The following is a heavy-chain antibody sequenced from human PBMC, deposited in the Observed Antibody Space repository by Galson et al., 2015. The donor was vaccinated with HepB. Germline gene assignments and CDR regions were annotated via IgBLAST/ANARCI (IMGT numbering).Heavy chain of an antibody. D-gene: IGHD1-26*01. J-gene: IGHJ4*02. CDR2: ISWNSGSI. V-gene: IGHV3-9*01. CDR3: AKDSGGSYGDS. CDR1: GFTFDAYA. Sequence: SLRLSCAASGFTFDAYAMHWVRQAPGKGLEWVSGISWNSGSIGYADSVKGRFTISRDNAKNSLYLQMNSLRAEDTALYYCAKDSGGSYGDSWGQGTLVTVYS.